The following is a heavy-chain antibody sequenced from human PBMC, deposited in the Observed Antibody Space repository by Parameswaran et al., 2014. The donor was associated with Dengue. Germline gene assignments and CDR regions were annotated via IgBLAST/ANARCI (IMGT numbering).Heavy chain of an antibody. J-gene: IGHJ6*02. V-gene: IGHV4-34*01. CDR2: INHSGST. CDR3: ARAKGRIAAAGTYFYGYYYGMDV. Sequence: RWIRQPPGKGLEWIGEINHSGSTNYNPSLKSRVTISVDTSKNQFSLKLSSVTAADTAVYYCARAKGRIAAAGTYFYGYYYGMDVWGQGTTVTVSS. D-gene: IGHD6-13*01.